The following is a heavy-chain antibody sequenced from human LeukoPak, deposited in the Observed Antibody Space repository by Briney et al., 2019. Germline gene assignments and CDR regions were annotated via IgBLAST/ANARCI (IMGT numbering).Heavy chain of an antibody. D-gene: IGHD6-13*01. Sequence: GGSLRLSCAASGFTFSSYAMSWVRQAPGKGLEWVSVISGSGTSTHYTDSAKGRFTISRDNSKNTLYLQLNSLRAEDTAVYYCAKLPGISAAVVLGDYWGLGTLVTVSS. CDR2: ISGSGTST. J-gene: IGHJ4*02. CDR3: AKLPGISAAVVLGDY. CDR1: GFTFSSYA. V-gene: IGHV3-23*01.